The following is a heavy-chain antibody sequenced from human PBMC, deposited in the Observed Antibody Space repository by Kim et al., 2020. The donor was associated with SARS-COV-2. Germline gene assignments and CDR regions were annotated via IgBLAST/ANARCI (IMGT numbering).Heavy chain of an antibody. CDR1: GGSISSSSYY. V-gene: IGHV4-39*01. CDR2: IYYSGST. J-gene: IGHJ4*02. CDR3: ARLGVGGYYDSSGYYYV. Sequence: SETLSLTCTVSGGSISSSSYYWGWIRQPPGKGLEWIGSIYYSGSTYYNPSLKSRVTISVDTSKNQFSLKLSSVTAADTAVYYCARLGVGGYYDSSGYYYVWGQGTLVTVSS. D-gene: IGHD3-22*01.